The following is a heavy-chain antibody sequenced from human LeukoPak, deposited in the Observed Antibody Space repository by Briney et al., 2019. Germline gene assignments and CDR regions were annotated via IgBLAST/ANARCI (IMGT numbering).Heavy chain of an antibody. CDR3: ARGTAGYSSSWYTFGLLYYYYYGMDV. V-gene: IGHV4-31*03. Sequence: SQTLSLTCTVSGGSISGGGYYWSCIRQHPGQGLEWIVYIYYSASTYYNPSLKSRVTIATDTSKNQFSLKLSSVTAADTAVYYCARGTAGYSSSWYTFGLLYYYYYGMDVWGKGTTVTVSS. D-gene: IGHD6-13*01. CDR2: IYYSAST. J-gene: IGHJ6*04. CDR1: GGSISGGGYY.